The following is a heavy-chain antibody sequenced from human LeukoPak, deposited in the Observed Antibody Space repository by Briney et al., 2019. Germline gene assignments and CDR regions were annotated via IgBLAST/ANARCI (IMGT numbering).Heavy chain of an antibody. Sequence: PGGSLRLSCAASGFTFSSYWMSWVRLAPGKGLEWVANIKQDGSEKYYVDSVKGRFTISRDNAKNSLYLQMNSLRAEDTAVYYCARDSAPSRDGDIAFDPWGQGTLVTVSS. V-gene: IGHV3-7*01. CDR2: IKQDGSEK. J-gene: IGHJ5*02. CDR1: GFTFSSYW. CDR3: ARDSAPSRDGDIAFDP. D-gene: IGHD4-17*01.